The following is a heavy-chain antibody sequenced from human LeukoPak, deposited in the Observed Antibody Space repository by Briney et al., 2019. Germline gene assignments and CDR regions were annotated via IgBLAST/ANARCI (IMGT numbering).Heavy chain of an antibody. J-gene: IGHJ6*03. Sequence: PSETLSLTCTVSGGSISSSSYYWGWIRQPPGKGLEWIGSIYYSGSTYYNPSLKSRVTISVDTSKNQFSLKLSSVTAADTAVYYCASRAADTNYYYYYYMDVWGKGTTVTISS. CDR3: ASRAADTNYYYYYYMDV. D-gene: IGHD6-13*01. CDR2: IYYSGST. V-gene: IGHV4-39*07. CDR1: GGSISSSSYY.